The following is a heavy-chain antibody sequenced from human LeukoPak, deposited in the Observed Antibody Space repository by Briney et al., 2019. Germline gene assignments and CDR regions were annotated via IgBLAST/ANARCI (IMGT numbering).Heavy chain of an antibody. Sequence: GRSLRLSCAASGFTFSSYGMHWVRQAPGKGLEWVAVIWYDGSNKYYADSVKGRFTISRDNSKNTLYLQMNSLRAEDTAVYYCARAPLEWFHYYYYGVDVWGQGTTVTVSS. D-gene: IGHD3-3*01. CDR2: IWYDGSNK. CDR1: GFTFSSYG. J-gene: IGHJ6*02. V-gene: IGHV3-33*01. CDR3: ARAPLEWFHYYYYGVDV.